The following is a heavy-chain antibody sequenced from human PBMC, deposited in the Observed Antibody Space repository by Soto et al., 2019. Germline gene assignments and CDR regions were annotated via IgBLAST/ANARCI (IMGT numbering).Heavy chain of an antibody. J-gene: IGHJ6*03. D-gene: IGHD3-10*01. CDR3: AKDLFESPGDYYYYMDV. CDR1: GFTFSSYA. V-gene: IGHV3-23*01. CDR2: ISGSGGST. Sequence: GGSLRLSCAASGFTFSSYAMSWVRQAPGKGLEWVSAISGSGGSTYYADSVKGRFTISRDNSKNTLYLQMNSLRAEDTVVYYCAKDLFESPGDYYYYMDVWGKGTTVTVSS.